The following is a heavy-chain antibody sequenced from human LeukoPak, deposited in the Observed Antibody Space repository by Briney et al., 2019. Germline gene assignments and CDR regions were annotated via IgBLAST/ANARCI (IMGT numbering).Heavy chain of an antibody. CDR3: AKAGFRELRRLNFDY. J-gene: IGHJ4*02. CDR1: GFTFSSYA. D-gene: IGHD1-26*01. CDR2: ISGSGGST. Sequence: PGGSLRLSCAASGFTFSSYAMSWVRQAPGKGLEWVSAISGSGGSTYYADSVKGRFTISRDNSKNTLYLQMNSLRAEDTAVYYCAKAGFRELRRLNFDYWGQGTLVTVSS. V-gene: IGHV3-23*01.